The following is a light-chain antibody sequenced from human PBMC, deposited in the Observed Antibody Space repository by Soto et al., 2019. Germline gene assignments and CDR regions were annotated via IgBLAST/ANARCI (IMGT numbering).Light chain of an antibody. Sequence: DIQMTQSPSTLSASVGDRVTITCRASQSISSWLAWYQQIPGKAPKLLIYKASSLESGVPSRFSGSGSGTEFTLTISSLQPDDFATYHCQQYNSYSLTFGGGTKVEIK. CDR1: QSISSW. V-gene: IGKV1-5*03. J-gene: IGKJ4*01. CDR2: KAS. CDR3: QQYNSYSLT.